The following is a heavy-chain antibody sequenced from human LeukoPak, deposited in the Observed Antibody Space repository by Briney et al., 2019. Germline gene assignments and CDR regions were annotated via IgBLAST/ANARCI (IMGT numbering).Heavy chain of an antibody. V-gene: IGHV3-74*01. CDR2: INSDGSGT. D-gene: IGHD2-21*01. Sequence: GGSLRLSCAASGFTFSGYWMHWVRQAPGKGLVWVSRINSDGSGTTYADSVKGRFTISRDNAKNTLYLQMNTLGVEDTAVYYCTRGIDYGDSWGQGTLVTVSS. CDR3: TRGIDYGDS. J-gene: IGHJ4*02. CDR1: GFTFSGYW.